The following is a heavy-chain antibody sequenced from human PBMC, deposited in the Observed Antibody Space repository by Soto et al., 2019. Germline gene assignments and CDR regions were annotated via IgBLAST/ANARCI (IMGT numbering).Heavy chain of an antibody. CDR2: IYYSGTT. CDR1: GYSISSSNW. J-gene: IGHJ4*02. D-gene: IGHD4-17*01. V-gene: IGHV4-28*01. CDR3: ARSPTTVVSSFDY. Sequence: PSETLSLICAVSGYSISSSNWWGWIRQPPGKGLEWIGYIYYSGTTYYNPSLKSRLTISVDMSKNQFSLKLSSVTAADTAVYYCARSPTTVVSSFDYWGQGTLVTVSS.